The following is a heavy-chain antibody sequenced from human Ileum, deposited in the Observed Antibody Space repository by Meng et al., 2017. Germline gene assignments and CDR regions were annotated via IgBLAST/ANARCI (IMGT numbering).Heavy chain of an antibody. V-gene: IGHV3-23*01. J-gene: IGHJ6*02. Sequence: GGSLRLSCAASGSTFSNFAMSWVRHVPGKGLEWVSTLGAAYDTSYADSVKGRFTLSRDNSDNTLYLQMNSLRAEDTAVYYCARDTAVAGTFLYYGMDVWGQGTTVTVSS. CDR1: GSTFSNFA. CDR3: ARDTAVAGTFLYYGMDV. CDR2: LGAAYDT. D-gene: IGHD6-19*01.